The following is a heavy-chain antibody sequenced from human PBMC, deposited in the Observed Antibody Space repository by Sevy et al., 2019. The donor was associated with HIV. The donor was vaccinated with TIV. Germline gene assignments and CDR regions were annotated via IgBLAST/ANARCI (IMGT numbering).Heavy chain of an antibody. D-gene: IGHD2-21*02. J-gene: IGHJ6*02. V-gene: IGHV3-21*01. CDR3: ESDQRGDVVTPGHYYYDGMDV. Sequence: GGSLRLSCAASGFTFSSYSMNWVRQAPGKGLEWVSSISSSSSYIYYADSVKGRFTLSRDNGKNSLYLQMNSLRAEDTGENYRESDQRGDVVTPGHYYYDGMDVWGQGTTVTVSS. CDR2: ISSSSSYI. CDR1: GFTFSSYS.